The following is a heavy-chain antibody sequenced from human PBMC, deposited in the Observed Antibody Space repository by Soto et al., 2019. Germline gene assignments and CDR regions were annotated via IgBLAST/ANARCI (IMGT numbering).Heavy chain of an antibody. Sequence: QLQLQESGPGLVKPSETLSLTCTVSGGSISSSSYYWGWIRQPPGKGLEWIGSIYYSGSTYYNPSLKSRVTISVDQPKNQFSLKLSSVTAADTAVYYCARHNYGDYRTDWYFDLWGRGTLVTVSS. CDR2: IYYSGST. CDR1: GGSISSSSYY. CDR3: ARHNYGDYRTDWYFDL. V-gene: IGHV4-39*01. D-gene: IGHD4-17*01. J-gene: IGHJ2*01.